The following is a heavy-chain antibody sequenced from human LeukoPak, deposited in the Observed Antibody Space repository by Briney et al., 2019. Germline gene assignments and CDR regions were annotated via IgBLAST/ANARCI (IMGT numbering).Heavy chain of an antibody. J-gene: IGHJ4*02. D-gene: IGHD3-3*01. Sequence: PSETLSLTCTVSGGSISSYYWSWIRQPPGKGLEWIGYIYYSGSTNYNPSLKSRVTISVDTSKNQFSLKLSSVTAADTAVYYCARGITIFGLVNFDYWGQGTLVTVSS. V-gene: IGHV4-59*01. CDR3: ARGITIFGLVNFDY. CDR2: IYYSGST. CDR1: GGSISSYY.